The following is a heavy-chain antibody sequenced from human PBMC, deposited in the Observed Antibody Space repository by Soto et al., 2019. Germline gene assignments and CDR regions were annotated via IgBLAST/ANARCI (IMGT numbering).Heavy chain of an antibody. Sequence: ASVKVSCKASSFIFTSYGINWVRQAPGQGLEWMGWISGYNGNTKYGQKFQDRVTLTADTSTATAFVEVRSLRGDDSAVYYCATSGGHHFGMDVWGQGTTVTVSS. CDR2: ISGYNGNT. D-gene: IGHD2-8*02. V-gene: IGHV1-18*01. CDR1: SFIFTSYG. CDR3: ATSGGHHFGMDV. J-gene: IGHJ6*02.